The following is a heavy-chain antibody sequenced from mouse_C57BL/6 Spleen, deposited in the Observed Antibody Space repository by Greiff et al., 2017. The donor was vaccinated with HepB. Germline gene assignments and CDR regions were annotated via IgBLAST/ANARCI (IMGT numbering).Heavy chain of an antibody. D-gene: IGHD2-4*01. Sequence: QVQLQQPGAELVKPGASVKLSCKASGYTFTSYWMHWVKQRPGQGLEWIGMIHPNSGSTNYNEKFKSKATLTVDKSSSTAYMQLSSLTSEDSAFYYCARRERWNYDYDDGYAMDYWGQGTSVTVSS. V-gene: IGHV1-64*01. CDR2: IHPNSGST. CDR3: ARRERWNYDYDDGYAMDY. J-gene: IGHJ4*01. CDR1: GYTFTSYW.